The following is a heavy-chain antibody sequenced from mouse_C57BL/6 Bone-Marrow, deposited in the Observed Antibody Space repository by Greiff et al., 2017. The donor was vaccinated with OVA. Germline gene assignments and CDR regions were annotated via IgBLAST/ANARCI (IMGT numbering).Heavy chain of an antibody. V-gene: IGHV5-6*01. CDR2: ISSGGSYT. J-gene: IGHJ1*03. CDR3: ARSYYSYWYFDV. CDR1: GFTFSSYG. Sequence: VQLKESGGDLVKPGGSLKLSCAASGFTFSSYGMSWVRQTPDKRLEWVATISSGGSYTYYPDSVKGRFTISRDNAKNTLYLQMSSLKSEDTAMYYCARSYYSYWYFDVWGTGTTVTVSS. D-gene: IGHD1-1*01.